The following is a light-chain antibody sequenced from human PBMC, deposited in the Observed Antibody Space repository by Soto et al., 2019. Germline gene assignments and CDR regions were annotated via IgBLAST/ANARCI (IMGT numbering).Light chain of an antibody. V-gene: IGKV3-20*01. CDR1: QSFSSIY. CDR2: GAS. CDR3: PHSTSPPRP. J-gene: IGKJ1*01. Sequence: GVTQSPGTLSLSPGERATLSCRASQSFSSIYVAWYQQKPGQAPRLLIYGASSRANGIPDRFSGSGSGTDFTLTISRLEPEDFALYCCPHSTSPPRPSAQRTKV.